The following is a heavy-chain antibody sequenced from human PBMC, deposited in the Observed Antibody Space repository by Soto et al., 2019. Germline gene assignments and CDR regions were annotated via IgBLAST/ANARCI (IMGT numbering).Heavy chain of an antibody. CDR2: ISAGGGST. CDR1: GFTFTTYA. J-gene: IGHJ3*01. CDR3: AKDRGSYDSSGYDAFDF. D-gene: IGHD3-22*01. Sequence: EVHLLDSGGGLVQPGGSVRLSCAASGFTFTTYAMSWVHQAPGKGLEWVSGISAGGGSTYYGDSAKGRFTISRDNSKSTLYLQMDSLRAEDTAVYYCAKDRGSYDSSGYDAFDFWGQGTMVTVSS. V-gene: IGHV3-23*01.